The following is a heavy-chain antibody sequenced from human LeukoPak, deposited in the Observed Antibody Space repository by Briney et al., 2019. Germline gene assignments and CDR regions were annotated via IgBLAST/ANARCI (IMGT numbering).Heavy chain of an antibody. CDR3: ASALQLERRAYWFDP. CDR2: IYHSGST. J-gene: IGHJ5*02. Sequence: PSETLSLTCTVSGGSISSGGYYWSWIRQPPGKGLEWIGYIYHSGSTYYNPSLKSRVTMSVDRSKNQFSLKLSSVTAADTAVYYCASALQLERRAYWFDPWGQEPWSPPPQ. CDR1: GGSISSGGYY. V-gene: IGHV4-30-2*01. D-gene: IGHD1-1*01.